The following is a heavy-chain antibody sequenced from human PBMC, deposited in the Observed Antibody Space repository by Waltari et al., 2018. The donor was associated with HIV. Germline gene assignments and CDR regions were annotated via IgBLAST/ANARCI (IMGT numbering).Heavy chain of an antibody. CDR3: ARGVKYLDYGGSYCEADP. V-gene: IGHV3-53*01. CDR2: SYSDGKK. D-gene: IGHD3-16*01. Sequence: QPEQSGGHCLHPGESLTLSCAPSGSVVSTSAMTWIRQRPGRGLGGVGTSYSDGKKYWPVAVEGRFSASTDESKNSVFQEMNYLRPDDAAIYYCARGVKYLDYGGSYCEADPWGQGTLVTVSS. CDR1: GSVVSTSA. J-gene: IGHJ5*02.